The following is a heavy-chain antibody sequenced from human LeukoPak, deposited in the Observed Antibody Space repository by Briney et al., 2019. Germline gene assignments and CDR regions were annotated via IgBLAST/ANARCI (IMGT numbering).Heavy chain of an antibody. V-gene: IGHV1-2*04. Sequence: ASVKVSCKASGYTFTGYYMHWVRQAPGQGLEWMGWINPNSGGTNYAQKFQGWVTMTRDTSTSTAYMELRSLRSDDTAVYYCARAQTQWLVRRWFDPWGQGTLVTVSS. D-gene: IGHD6-19*01. CDR1: GYTFTGYY. J-gene: IGHJ5*02. CDR3: ARAQTQWLVRRWFDP. CDR2: INPNSGGT.